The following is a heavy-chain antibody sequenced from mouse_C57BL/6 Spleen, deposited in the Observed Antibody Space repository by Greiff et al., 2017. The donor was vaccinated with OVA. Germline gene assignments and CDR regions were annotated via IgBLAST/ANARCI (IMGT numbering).Heavy chain of an antibody. CDR3: ARSMVTTHYYAMDY. CDR2: INPGSGGP. J-gene: IGHJ4*01. CDR1: GYAFINYL. D-gene: IGHD2-1*01. Sequence: VMLVESGAELVRPGTSVKVSCKASGYAFINYLIEWVKQRPGQGLEWIGVINPGSGGPNYNEKFKGKATLTADKSSSTAYMQLSSLTSEDSAVYFCARSMVTTHYYAMDYWGQGTSVTVSS. V-gene: IGHV1-54*01.